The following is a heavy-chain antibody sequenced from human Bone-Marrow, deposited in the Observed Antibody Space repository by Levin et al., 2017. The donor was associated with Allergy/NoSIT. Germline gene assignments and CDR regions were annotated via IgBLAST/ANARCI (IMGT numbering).Heavy chain of an antibody. CDR1: GGPISINNYF. CDR3: AGGVDGYPFVAWFDP. D-gene: IGHD5-18*01. CDR2: LYYSGTT. Sequence: SETLSLTCTVSGGPISINNYFWGWVRQPPGKGLEWVGSLYYSGTTYYNPSLKSRVLISVDTSKKQVSLKLNSVTAADTAVYFCAGGVDGYPFVAWFDPWGPGTLVTVSS. V-gene: IGHV4-39*02. J-gene: IGHJ5*02.